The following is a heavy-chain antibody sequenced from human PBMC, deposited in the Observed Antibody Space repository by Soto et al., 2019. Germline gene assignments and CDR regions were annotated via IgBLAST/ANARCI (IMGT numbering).Heavy chain of an antibody. J-gene: IGHJ4*02. Sequence: QVQLVESGGGVVPPGMSLRLSCAASGFTFSSNGMHWVRQAPGKGLEWVAVIYYDGTTQYYADSVKGRFIISRDNSKNTLYLDMYSLRVEDTAMYYCARPRDSAFDYWGQGTLVTVSS. CDR2: IYYDGTTQ. CDR1: GFTFSSNG. V-gene: IGHV3-33*01. D-gene: IGHD3-10*01. CDR3: ARPRDSAFDY.